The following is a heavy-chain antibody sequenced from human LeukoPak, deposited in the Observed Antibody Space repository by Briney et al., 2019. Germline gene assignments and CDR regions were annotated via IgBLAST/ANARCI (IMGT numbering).Heavy chain of an antibody. CDR2: IIPIFGTA. V-gene: IGHV1-69*13. Sequence: SVKVSCKASGGTFSSYAISWVRQAPGQGLERMGRIIPIFGTANYAQKFQGRVTITADESTSTAYMELSSLRSEDTAVYYCARVRYDYSNYYFDYWGQGTLVTVSS. CDR3: ARVRYDYSNYYFDY. D-gene: IGHD4-11*01. CDR1: GGTFSSYA. J-gene: IGHJ4*02.